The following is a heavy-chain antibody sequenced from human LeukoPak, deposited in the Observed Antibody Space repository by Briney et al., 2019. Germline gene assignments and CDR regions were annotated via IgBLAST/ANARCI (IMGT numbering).Heavy chain of an antibody. V-gene: IGHV4-30-4*01. CDR1: GGSISSGDYY. CDR3: ARGSPYYYYGMDV. Sequence: PSQTLSLTCTVSGGSISSGDYYWSWLRQPPGKGLEWIGYIYYSGSTYYNPSLKSRVTISVDTSKNQFSLKLSSVTAADTAVYYCARGSPYYYYGMDVWGQGTTVTVSS. J-gene: IGHJ6*02. CDR2: IYYSGST.